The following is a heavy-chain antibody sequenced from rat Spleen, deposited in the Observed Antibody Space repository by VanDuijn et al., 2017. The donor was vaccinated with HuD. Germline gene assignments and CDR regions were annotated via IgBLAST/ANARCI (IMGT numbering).Heavy chain of an antibody. CDR3: AKGGYYDGYYHVPYVMDA. CDR2: ISSDGGST. D-gene: IGHD1-12*03. V-gene: IGHV5-20*01. CDR1: GFTFSDYY. Sequence: EVQLVESGGGLVQPGRSLKLSCAASGFTFSDYYMAWVRQAPTKGLEWVASISSDGGSTYYRDSVKGRFTISRDNAKSSLYLQMDSLRSEDTATYYCAKGGYYDGYYHVPYVMDAWGQGASVTVSS. J-gene: IGHJ4*01.